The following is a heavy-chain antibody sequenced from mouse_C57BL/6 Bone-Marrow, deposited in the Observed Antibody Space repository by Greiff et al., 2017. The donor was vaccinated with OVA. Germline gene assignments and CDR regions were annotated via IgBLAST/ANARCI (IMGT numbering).Heavy chain of an antibody. CDR3: ARHGAYYSNHWYFDV. V-gene: IGHV5-2*01. J-gene: IGHJ1*03. CDR2: INSDGGST. CDR1: EYEFPSHD. D-gene: IGHD2-5*01. Sequence: EVQVVESGGGLVQPGESLKLSCESNEYEFPSHDMSWVRKTPEKRLELVAAINSDGGSTYYPDTMERRFIIARDNTKKTLYLQMSSLRSEDTALYYCARHGAYYSNHWYFDVWGTGTTVTVSS.